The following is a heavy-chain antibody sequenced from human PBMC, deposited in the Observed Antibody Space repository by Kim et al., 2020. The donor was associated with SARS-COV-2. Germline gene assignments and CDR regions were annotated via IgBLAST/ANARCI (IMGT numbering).Heavy chain of an antibody. J-gene: IGHJ5*02. CDR1: GGSFSGYY. CDR2: INHSGST. Sequence: SETLSLTCAVYGGSFSGYYWSWIRQPPGKGLEWIGEINHSGSTNYNPSLKSRVTISVDTSKNQFSLKLSSVTAADTAVYYCARGLRYFDWFSNWFDPWGQGTLVTVSS. CDR3: ARGLRYFDWFSNWFDP. D-gene: IGHD3-9*01. V-gene: IGHV4-34*01.